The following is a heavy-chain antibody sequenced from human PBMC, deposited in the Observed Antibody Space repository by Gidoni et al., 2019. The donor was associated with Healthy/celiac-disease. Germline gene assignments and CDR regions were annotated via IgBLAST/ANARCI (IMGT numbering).Heavy chain of an antibody. D-gene: IGHD6-13*01. CDR2: ISWNSGSI. V-gene: IGHV3-9*03. Sequence: EVQLVESGGGLVQPGRSLRLSCAASGFTFDAYAMHWVRQAPGKGLGWVSGISWNSGSIGYADSVKGRFTISRDNAKNSLYLQMNSLRAEDMALYYCAKDRSVDSSSWPGTLDYWGQGTLVTVSS. CDR1: GFTFDAYA. J-gene: IGHJ4*02. CDR3: AKDRSVDSSSWPGTLDY.